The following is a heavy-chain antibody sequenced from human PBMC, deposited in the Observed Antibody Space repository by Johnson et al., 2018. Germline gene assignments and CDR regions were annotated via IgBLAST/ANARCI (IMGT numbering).Heavy chain of an antibody. D-gene: IGHD2/OR15-2a*01. V-gene: IGHV1-69*01. CDR1: GFTFSSYA. CDR2: IIPIFGTA. J-gene: IGHJ6*02. Sequence: QVQLVESGGGLVQPGGSLRLSCAASGFTFSSYAISWVRQAPGQGLEWMGGIIPIFGTANYAQKFQGRVTITADESTSTAYMELSSLRSEDTAVYYCARVIGGTWGMDVWGQGTTVTVSS. CDR3: ARVIGGTWGMDV.